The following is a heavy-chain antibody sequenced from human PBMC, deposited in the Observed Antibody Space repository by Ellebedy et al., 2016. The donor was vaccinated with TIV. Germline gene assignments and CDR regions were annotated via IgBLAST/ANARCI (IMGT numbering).Heavy chain of an antibody. D-gene: IGHD3-10*01. V-gene: IGHV4-34*01. CDR2: INHSGST. Sequence: SETLSLXCAVYGGSFSGYYWSWIRQPPGKGLEWIGEINHSGSTNYNPSLKSRVTISVDTSKNQISLKLSSVTAADTAVYYCARAYYYGPFDYWGQGTLVTVSS. CDR3: ARAYYYGPFDY. J-gene: IGHJ4*02. CDR1: GGSFSGYY.